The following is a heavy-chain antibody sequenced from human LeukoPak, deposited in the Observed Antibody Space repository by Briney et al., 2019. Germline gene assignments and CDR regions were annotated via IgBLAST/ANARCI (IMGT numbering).Heavy chain of an antibody. J-gene: IGHJ4*02. CDR2: INPSGGTI. CDR1: GYTFTGYY. V-gene: IGHV1-46*01. Sequence: GASVKVTCKASGYTFTGYYMHWVRQAPGQGLEWMGTINPSGGTISYAQKFQGRVTMTRDTSTSTVYMELSSLRSEDTAVYYCATNPAATRGFDNWGQGTLVTVSS. D-gene: IGHD2-2*01. CDR3: ATNPAATRGFDN.